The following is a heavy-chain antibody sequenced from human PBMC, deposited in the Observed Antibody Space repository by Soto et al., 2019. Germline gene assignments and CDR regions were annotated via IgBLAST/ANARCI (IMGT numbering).Heavy chain of an antibody. V-gene: IGHV1-3*01. CDR3: ARVRRRWFEP. J-gene: IGHJ5*02. CDR1: GYAFIDYA. CDR2: INAGNGNT. Sequence: ASVKVSCKASGYAFIDYAMHWVRQAPGQRPEWMGWINAGNGNTKYSQKFQGRVTMTRNTSISTAYMELSSLRSEDTAVYYCARVRRRWFEPWGQGTLVTVSS.